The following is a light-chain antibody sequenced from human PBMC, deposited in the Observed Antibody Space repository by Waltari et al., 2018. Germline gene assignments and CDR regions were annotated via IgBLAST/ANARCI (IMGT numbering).Light chain of an antibody. Sequence: DIVMTQSPDSLAVSLGERATINRNSSQSVLFSSNNKNYLAWYQQTPGQPPQLLIYWASTRESGVPDRFAGSGSGTDFTLTISTLQAEDVAVYYCQQYYSVPFTFGPGTKVDIK. J-gene: IGKJ3*01. CDR1: QSVLFSSNNKNY. CDR2: WAS. CDR3: QQYYSVPFT. V-gene: IGKV4-1*01.